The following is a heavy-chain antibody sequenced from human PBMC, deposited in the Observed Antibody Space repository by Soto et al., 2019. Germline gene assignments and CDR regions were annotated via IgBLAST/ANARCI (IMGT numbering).Heavy chain of an antibody. V-gene: IGHV1-69*01. J-gene: IGHJ4*02. CDR3: ASGQPKMRGYRYGYGDY. Sequence: QVQLVKSGAEVKKPGSSVKVSCKASGGTFSSYAISWVRQAPGQGLEWMGGIIPIFGTANYAQKFQGRVTITADESTSTAYMELSSLRSEDTAVYYGASGQPKMRGYRYGYGDYWGQGTLVTVSS. CDR1: GGTFSSYA. D-gene: IGHD5-18*01. CDR2: IIPIFGTA.